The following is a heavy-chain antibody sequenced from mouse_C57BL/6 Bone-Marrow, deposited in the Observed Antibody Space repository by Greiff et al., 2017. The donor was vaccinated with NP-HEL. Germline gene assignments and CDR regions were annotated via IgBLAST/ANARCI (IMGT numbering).Heavy chain of an antibody. CDR1: GYTFTSYT. D-gene: IGHD2-5*01. CDR2: INPSSGYT. Sequence: QVQLQQSGAELARPGASVKMSCKASGYTFTSYTMHWVKQRPGQGLEWIGYINPSSGYTKYNQKFKDKATLTADKSSSTAYMQLSSLTSEDSAVYYCARYSNYGAMDYWGQGTSVTVSS. CDR3: ARYSNYGAMDY. V-gene: IGHV1-4*01. J-gene: IGHJ4*01.